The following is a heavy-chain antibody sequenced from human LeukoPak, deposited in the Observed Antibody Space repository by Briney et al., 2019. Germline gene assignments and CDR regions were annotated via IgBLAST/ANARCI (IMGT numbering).Heavy chain of an antibody. CDR3: AKDYCSSTSCYDYYYYYMDV. CDR1: GFTFSIYS. D-gene: IGHD2-2*01. Sequence: SLRLSCAASGFTFSIYSMHWVRQAPGEGLEWVSGISWNSGSIGYADSVKGRFTISRDNAKNSLYLQMNSLRAEDTALYYCAKDYCSSTSCYDYYYYYMDVWGKGTTVTVSS. CDR2: ISWNSGSI. J-gene: IGHJ6*03. V-gene: IGHV3-9*01.